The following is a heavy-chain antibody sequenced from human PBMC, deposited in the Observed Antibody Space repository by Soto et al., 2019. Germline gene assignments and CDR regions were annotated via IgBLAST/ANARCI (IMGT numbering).Heavy chain of an antibody. CDR1: GFTFSSYA. Sequence: EVQLLESGGGLVQPGGSRRLSCAASGFTFSSYAMSWVRQAPGKGLEWVSAISGSGGSTYYADSVKGRFTISRDNTKNTWYLQMNSLRAEDTAVYYCAKETLEYCTHGVCDYYYYYMDVWGKGTTVTVSS. D-gene: IGHD2-8*01. V-gene: IGHV3-23*01. J-gene: IGHJ6*03. CDR3: AKETLEYCTHGVCDYYYYYMDV. CDR2: ISGSGGST.